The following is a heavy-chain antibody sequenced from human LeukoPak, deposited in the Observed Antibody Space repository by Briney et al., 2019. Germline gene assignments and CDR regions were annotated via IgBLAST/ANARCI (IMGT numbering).Heavy chain of an antibody. Sequence: GRSLRLSCAASGFTFSNNAMHWVRHVPGKGLEWVAVISYDGNKKFYTDSVKGRFTISRDSPKNTLYLQMNSLRPEDTAVYYCARSRWLLDDAFDIWGQGTMVTVSS. V-gene: IGHV3-30*04. CDR3: ARSRWLLDDAFDI. J-gene: IGHJ3*02. D-gene: IGHD3-22*01. CDR2: ISYDGNKK. CDR1: GFTFSNNA.